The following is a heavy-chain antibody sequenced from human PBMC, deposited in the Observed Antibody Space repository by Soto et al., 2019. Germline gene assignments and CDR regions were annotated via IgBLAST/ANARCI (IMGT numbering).Heavy chain of an antibody. Sequence: GSVKVSCKASGYTFTSYYMHWVRQAPGQGLEWMGIINPSGGSTSYAQKFQGRVTMTRDTSTSTVYMELSSLESEDTAVYYCSRDDSDWFFNWGRGTLVTVSS. V-gene: IGHV1-46*03. CDR1: GYTFTSYY. CDR3: SRDDSDWFFN. J-gene: IGHJ4*02. CDR2: INPSGGST. D-gene: IGHD3-9*01.